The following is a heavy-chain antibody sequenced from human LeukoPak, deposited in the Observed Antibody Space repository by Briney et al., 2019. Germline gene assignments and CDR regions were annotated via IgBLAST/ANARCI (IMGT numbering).Heavy chain of an antibody. D-gene: IGHD3-3*01. Sequence: PSETLSLTCTVSGYSISSGYYWGWIRQPPGKGLGWIGSIYHSGSTYYNPSLKSRVTISVDTSKNQFSLKLSSVTAADTAVYYCARVRRITIFGVVTNKVFGFDPWGQGTLVTVSS. CDR3: ARVRRITIFGVVTNKVFGFDP. J-gene: IGHJ5*02. CDR1: GYSISSGYY. V-gene: IGHV4-38-2*02. CDR2: IYHSGST.